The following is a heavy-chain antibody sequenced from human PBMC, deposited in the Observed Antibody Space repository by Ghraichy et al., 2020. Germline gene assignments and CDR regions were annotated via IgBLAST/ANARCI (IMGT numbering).Heavy chain of an antibody. CDR2: ISGTGIRT. CDR3: AKEGAYGDFGWYFDL. D-gene: IGHD4-17*01. CDR1: GFSFSSHT. Sequence: GGSLRLSCAASGFSFSSHTMSWVRQAPGKGLEWVSGISGTGIRTYYADSVKGRFTISRDNSKNTLYLQMSTLRAEDTAVYYCAKEGAYGDFGWYFDLWARGTLATVSS. V-gene: IGHV3-23*01. J-gene: IGHJ2*01.